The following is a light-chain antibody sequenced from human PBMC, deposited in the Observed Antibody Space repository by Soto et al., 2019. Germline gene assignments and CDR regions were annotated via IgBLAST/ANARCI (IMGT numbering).Light chain of an antibody. CDR2: DAS. V-gene: IGKV1-33*01. CDR3: QQLST. J-gene: IGKJ3*01. Sequence: DIQMTQSPSSLSASVGDRVTITCQASQDISNYLNWYQQKPGKAPKLLIYDASNLETGVPSRFSGSGSGTDFTFTISSLQPEDIATYSCQQLSTFGPGTKEDI. CDR1: QDISNY.